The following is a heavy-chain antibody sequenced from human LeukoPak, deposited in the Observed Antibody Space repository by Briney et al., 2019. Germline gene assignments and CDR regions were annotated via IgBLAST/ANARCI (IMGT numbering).Heavy chain of an antibody. CDR3: ARTRGGSSAAFDI. Sequence: GGSLRLSCAASGFTFSGYAMHWVRQAPGKGLEWVAVISYDESNKYYADSVKGRFTISRDNSKNTLYLQMNSLRAEDTAVYYCARTRGGSSAAFDIWGQGTMVTVSS. V-gene: IGHV3-30*04. D-gene: IGHD2-15*01. CDR2: ISYDESNK. CDR1: GFTFSGYA. J-gene: IGHJ3*02.